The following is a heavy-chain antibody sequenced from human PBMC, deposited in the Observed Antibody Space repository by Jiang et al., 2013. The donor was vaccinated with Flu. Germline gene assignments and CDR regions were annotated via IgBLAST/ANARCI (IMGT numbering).Heavy chain of an antibody. J-gene: IGHJ3*02. D-gene: IGHD4-17*01. V-gene: IGHV4-61*01. CDR1: GGSVSSGSYY. Sequence: ETLSLTCTVSGGSVSSGSYYWSWIRQPPGKGLEWIGYIYYSGSTNYNPSLKSRVTISVDTSKNQFSLKLSSVTAADTAVYYCARVRRYGDDHHDAFDIWGQGTMVTVSS. CDR2: IYYSGST. CDR3: ARVRRYGDDHHDAFDI.